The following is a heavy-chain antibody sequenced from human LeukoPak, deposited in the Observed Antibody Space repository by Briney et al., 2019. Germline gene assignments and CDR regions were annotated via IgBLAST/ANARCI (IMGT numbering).Heavy chain of an antibody. CDR1: GFTFSSYE. CDR2: ISSSGSTI. CDR3: ARSRYSTSSGGFDY. V-gene: IGHV3-48*03. D-gene: IGHD6-6*01. Sequence: GGSLRLSCAASGFTFSSYEMNWVRQAPGKGLEWVSYISSSGSTIYYADSVKGRFTISRDNAKNTLYLQMNNLRGEDTAVYYCARSRYSTSSGGFDYWGQGILVTVSS. J-gene: IGHJ4*02.